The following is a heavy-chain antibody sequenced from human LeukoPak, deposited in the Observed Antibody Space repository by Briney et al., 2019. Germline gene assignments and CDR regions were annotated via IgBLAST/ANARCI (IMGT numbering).Heavy chain of an antibody. J-gene: IGHJ4*02. Sequence: ASVKVSCKASGYTFTGYYMHWVRQAPGQGLEWMGWINPNSGGTNYAQKFQGRVTKTRDTSISTAYMELSRLRSDDTAVYYCARDLGRLGYCSGGSCYHDYWGQGTLVTVSS. V-gene: IGHV1-2*02. CDR3: ARDLGRLGYCSGGSCYHDY. CDR2: INPNSGGT. CDR1: GYTFTGYY. D-gene: IGHD2-15*01.